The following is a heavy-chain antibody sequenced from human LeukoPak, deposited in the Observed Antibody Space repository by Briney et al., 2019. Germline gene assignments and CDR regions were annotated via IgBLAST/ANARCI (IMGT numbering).Heavy chain of an antibody. CDR3: ARERSLYCSSTSCYHYGMDV. CDR1: GFSISSYY. Sequence: SETLSLTCTVSGFSISSYYWSWLRQPPGKGLEWFGYIYYSGSTNYNPSLKSRVTMSVDTSKNQFSLKLSSVTAADTAVYYCARERSLYCSSTSCYHYGMDVWGQGTTVTVSS. V-gene: IGHV4-59*01. CDR2: IYYSGST. J-gene: IGHJ6*02. D-gene: IGHD2-2*01.